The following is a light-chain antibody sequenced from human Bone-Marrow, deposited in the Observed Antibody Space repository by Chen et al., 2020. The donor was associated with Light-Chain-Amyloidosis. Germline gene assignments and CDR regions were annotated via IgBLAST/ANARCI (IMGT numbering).Light chain of an antibody. CDR1: SGSIATNY. Sequence: NFMLTQPHSVSESPGKTVIISCTRSSGSIATNYVQWYQQRPGSSPATVIYEDDQRPSGVPDRFSGSIDRSSNSASITISGLKTEDEADYYCQSYQGSSQGVFGGGTKLTVL. V-gene: IGLV6-57*01. CDR2: EDD. J-gene: IGLJ3*02. CDR3: QSYQGSSQGV.